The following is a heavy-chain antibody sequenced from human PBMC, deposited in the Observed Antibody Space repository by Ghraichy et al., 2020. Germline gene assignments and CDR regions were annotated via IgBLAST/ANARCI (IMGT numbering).Heavy chain of an antibody. Sequence: ASVKVSCKTSGYSFNSFSINWVRQAPGQGLEWMGWVNTNTGNSTYAQGFSGRFVFSLDTSISTAYLQINSLQTDDTAVYYCARGLTWFQLWLLGDWGQGTLVTVSS. CDR2: VNTNTGNS. V-gene: IGHV7-4-1*02. D-gene: IGHD5-18*01. CDR1: GYSFNSFS. J-gene: IGHJ4*02. CDR3: ARGLTWFQLWLLGD.